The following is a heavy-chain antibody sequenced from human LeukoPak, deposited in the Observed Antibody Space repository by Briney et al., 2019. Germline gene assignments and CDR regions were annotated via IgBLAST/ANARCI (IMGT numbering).Heavy chain of an antibody. J-gene: IGHJ6*03. D-gene: IGHD2-21*02. CDR2: ISGSGGST. Sequence: GGSLRLSCAASGFTFSSYAMSWVRQAPGKGLEWVSAISGSGGSTYYADSVKGRFTISRDNSKNTLYLQMNSLRAEDTAVYYCAKAKDCGGDCYPHIHYYMDVWGKGTTVTVSS. CDR3: AKAKDCGGDCYPHIHYYMDV. V-gene: IGHV3-23*01. CDR1: GFTFSSYA.